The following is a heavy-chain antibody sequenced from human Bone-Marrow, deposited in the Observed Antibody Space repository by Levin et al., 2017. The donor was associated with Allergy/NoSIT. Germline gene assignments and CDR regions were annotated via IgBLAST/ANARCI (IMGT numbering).Heavy chain of an antibody. V-gene: IGHV4-34*01. D-gene: IGHD3-10*01. CDR3: ARGLRNPRNQYYYGSGSYYRDYGDNFDY. CDR1: GGSFSGYY. Sequence: SETLSLTCAVYGGSFSGYYWSWIRQPPGKGLEWIGEINHSGSTNYNPSLKSRVTISVDTSKNQFSLKLSSVTAADTAVYYCARGLRNPRNQYYYGSGSYYRDYGDNFDYWGQGTLVTVSS. CDR2: INHSGST. J-gene: IGHJ4*02.